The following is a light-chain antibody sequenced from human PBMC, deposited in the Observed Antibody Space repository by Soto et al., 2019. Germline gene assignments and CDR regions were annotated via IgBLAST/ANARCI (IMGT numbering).Light chain of an antibody. J-gene: IGKJ1*01. CDR2: AAS. CDR1: QSISSY. V-gene: IGKV1-39*01. CDR3: QKCYSTPWT. Sequence: DIQMTQSPSSLSASVGDRFTMTCRASQSISSYLNWYQQKPGKAPKRLIYAASSLQSGVPSRFSGSGSGTDFTLTISSLQPEDFATYYCQKCYSTPWTFGEGTKVDIK.